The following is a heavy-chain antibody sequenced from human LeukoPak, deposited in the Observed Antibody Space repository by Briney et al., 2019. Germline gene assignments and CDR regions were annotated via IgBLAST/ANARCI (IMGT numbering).Heavy chain of an antibody. Sequence: PGGSLRLSCAASGFTFSSYEMNWVRQAPGKGLEWISYISSISNTIYYADSVRGRFTISRDNAKNSVSLQMNSLRAEDTAVYYCAREGYGDSFDYWGQGTLVTVSS. J-gene: IGHJ4*02. D-gene: IGHD4-17*01. CDR2: ISSISNTI. CDR1: GFTFSSYE. CDR3: AREGYGDSFDY. V-gene: IGHV3-48*03.